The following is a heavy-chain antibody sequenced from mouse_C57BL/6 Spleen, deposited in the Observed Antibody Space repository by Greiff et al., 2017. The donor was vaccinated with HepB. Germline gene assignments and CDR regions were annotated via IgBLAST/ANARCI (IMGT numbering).Heavy chain of an antibody. J-gene: IGHJ3*01. Sequence: EVKLVESGGGLVKPGGSLKLSCAASGFTFSSYAMSWVRQTPEKRLEWVATISDGGSYTYYPDNVKGRFTISKDNAKNNLYLQMSHLKSEDTAMYYCARDRGTTVVARFAYWGQGTLVTVSA. CDR2: ISDGGSYT. CDR3: ARDRGTTVVARFAY. V-gene: IGHV5-4*01. CDR1: GFTFSSYA. D-gene: IGHD1-1*01.